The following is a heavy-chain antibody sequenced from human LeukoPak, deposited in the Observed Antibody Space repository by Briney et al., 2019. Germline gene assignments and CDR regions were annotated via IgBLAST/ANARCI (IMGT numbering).Heavy chain of an antibody. Sequence: SETLSLTCTVSGGSISSSSYYWGWIRQSPGKGLEWIGSIYYSGSTYYNPSLKSRVTISADTSKNQFSLKLSSVTAADTAVYYCARVPRVTTFDYWGQGTLVTVSS. J-gene: IGHJ4*02. CDR3: ARVPRVTTFDY. CDR2: IYYSGST. V-gene: IGHV4-39*01. CDR1: GGSISSSSYY. D-gene: IGHD4-17*01.